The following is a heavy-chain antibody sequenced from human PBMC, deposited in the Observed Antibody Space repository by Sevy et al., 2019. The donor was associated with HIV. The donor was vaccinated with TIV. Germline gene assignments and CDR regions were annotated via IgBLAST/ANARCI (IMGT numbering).Heavy chain of an antibody. CDR1: GFTFNTHA. CDR2: ISGPGYNT. D-gene: IGHD2-8*01. Sequence: GGSLRLSCAASGFTFNTHAMNWVRQAPGKGLEWVSTISGPGYNTYYADSVKGRFTISRDNSQNTLHLQMNSLRAGDTAVYYCAKELNPALESMLQVNLRTLKGFDVWGQGTMVTVSS. V-gene: IGHV3-23*01. CDR3: AKELNPALESMLQVNLRTLKGFDV. J-gene: IGHJ3*01.